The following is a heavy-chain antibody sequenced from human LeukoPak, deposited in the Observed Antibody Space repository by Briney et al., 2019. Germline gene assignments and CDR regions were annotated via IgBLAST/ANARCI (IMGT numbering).Heavy chain of an antibody. CDR3: ARDRPFGGVIDGMDV. Sequence: GSLRLSCAASGLIVSSSYMSWVRQAPGQGLEWVSVTHTGGATYYADSVKGRFIISRDSSENTLYLQMDSLTAEDTAVYYCARDRPFGGVIDGMDVWGQGTTVTVSS. J-gene: IGHJ6*02. CDR2: THTGGAT. CDR1: GLIVSSSY. D-gene: IGHD3-16*02. V-gene: IGHV3-53*01.